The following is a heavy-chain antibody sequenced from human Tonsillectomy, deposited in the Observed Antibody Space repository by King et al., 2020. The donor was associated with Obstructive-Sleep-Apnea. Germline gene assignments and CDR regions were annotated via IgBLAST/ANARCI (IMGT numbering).Heavy chain of an antibody. CDR1: GVTFSSYS. CDR3: ASDYYDSTFDY. J-gene: IGHJ4*02. CDR2: ISSSSSTI. D-gene: IGHD3-22*01. V-gene: IGHV3-48*04. Sequence: VQLVESGGGLVQPGGSLRLSCAASGVTFSSYSMNWVRQAPGKGLEWVSYISSSSSTIYYADSVKGRFTISRDNAKNSLYLQMNSLRAEDTAVYYCASDYYDSTFDYWGQGTLVTVSS.